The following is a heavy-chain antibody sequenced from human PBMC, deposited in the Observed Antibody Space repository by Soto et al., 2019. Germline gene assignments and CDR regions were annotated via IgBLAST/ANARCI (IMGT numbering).Heavy chain of an antibody. CDR2: MNPNSSNT. CDR3: ARGTVVPAAYGGYYYYYMDV. CDR1: GYTFTSYD. J-gene: IGHJ6*03. Sequence: GASVKVSCKASGYTFTSYDINWVRQATGQGLEWMGWMNPNSSNTGYAQKFQGRVTMTRNTSISTAYMELRSLRSEDTAVYYCARGTVVPAAYGGYYYYYMDVWGKGTTVTVSS. D-gene: IGHD2-2*01. V-gene: IGHV1-8*01.